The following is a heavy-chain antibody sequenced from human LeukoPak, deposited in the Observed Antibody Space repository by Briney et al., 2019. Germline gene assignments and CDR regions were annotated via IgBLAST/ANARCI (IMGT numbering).Heavy chain of an antibody. Sequence: ASVKVSCKASGGTFSSYAISWVRQAPGQGLEWMGWINTNTGNPTYAQGFTGRFVFSLDTSVSTAYLQISSLKAEDTAVYYCARGAITMVRGGNWFDPWGQGTLVTVSS. CDR2: INTNTGNP. V-gene: IGHV7-4-1*02. CDR3: ARGAITMVRGGNWFDP. CDR1: GGTFSSYA. D-gene: IGHD3-10*01. J-gene: IGHJ5*02.